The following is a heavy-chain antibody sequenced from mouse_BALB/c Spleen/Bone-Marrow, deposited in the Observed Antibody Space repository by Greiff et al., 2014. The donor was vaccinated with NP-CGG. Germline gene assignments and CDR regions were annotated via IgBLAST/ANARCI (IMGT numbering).Heavy chain of an antibody. V-gene: IGHV1-80*01. Sequence: QVQLQQSGAELVRPGSSVKISCKASGYAFSSYWMNLVKQRPGQGLEWIGQIYPGDGDTNYNGKFKGKATLTADKSSSTAYMQLSSLTPEDSAVYFCARVRNWADYWGQGTTLTVSS. D-gene: IGHD4-1*01. CDR2: IYPGDGDT. J-gene: IGHJ2*01. CDR1: GYAFSSYW. CDR3: ARVRNWADY.